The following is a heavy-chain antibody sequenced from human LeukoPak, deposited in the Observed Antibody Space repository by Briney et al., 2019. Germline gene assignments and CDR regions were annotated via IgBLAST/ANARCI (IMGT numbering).Heavy chain of an antibody. D-gene: IGHD2-2*01. CDR2: IYSGGTT. V-gene: IGHV3-66*04. J-gene: IGHJ4*02. CDR3: AGPTCLRGAYCSTNF. Sequence: PGGSLRLSCAASGFTVSGNYMNWVRQAPGKGLEWVSVIYSGGTTYYADSVKGRFTISRDNSKNTLYLQLNSLRVEDTAVYYCAGPTCLRGAYCSTNFWGQGTLVTVSS. CDR1: GFTVSGNY.